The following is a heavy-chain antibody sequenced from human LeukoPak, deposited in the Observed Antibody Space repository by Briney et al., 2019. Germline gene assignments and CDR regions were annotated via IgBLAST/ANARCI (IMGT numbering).Heavy chain of an antibody. CDR1: GGSFSGYY. D-gene: IGHD3-3*01. CDR3: ARTRPTYYDFWSGYYKGRNWFDP. Sequence: SETLSLTCAVYGGSFSGYYWSWIRQPPGKGLEWMGEINHSGSTNYNPSLKSRVTISVDTSKNQFSLKLSSVTAADTAVYYCARTRPTYYDFWSGYYKGRNWFDPWGQGTLVTVSS. CDR2: INHSGST. J-gene: IGHJ5*02. V-gene: IGHV4-34*01.